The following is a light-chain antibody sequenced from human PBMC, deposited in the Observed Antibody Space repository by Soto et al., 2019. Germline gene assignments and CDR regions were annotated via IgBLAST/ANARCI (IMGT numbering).Light chain of an antibody. CDR1: SSNIGADYD. Sequence: QSVLTQPPSVSGAPGQRVTISCTGSSSNIGADYDVHWYQQRPGTAPKLLIFGNINRPSGVPDRFSGSKSGTSASLAITGLQAEDEGDYYCQSNDSTLSARYVFGTGTKLTVL. CDR2: GNI. J-gene: IGLJ1*01. CDR3: QSNDSTLSARYV. V-gene: IGLV1-40*01.